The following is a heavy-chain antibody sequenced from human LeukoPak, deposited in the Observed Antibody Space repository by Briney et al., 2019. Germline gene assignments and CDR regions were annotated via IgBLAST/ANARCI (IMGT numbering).Heavy chain of an antibody. CDR1: GGSISSYY. D-gene: IGHD3-3*01. Sequence: SGTLSLTCTVSGGSISSYYWSWIRQPPGKGLEWIGYIYYSGSTNYNPSLKSRVTISVDTSKNQFSLKLSSVTAADTAVYYCARVSWSGYYNYYYGMDVWGQGTTVTVSS. J-gene: IGHJ6*02. CDR3: ARVSWSGYYNYYYGMDV. V-gene: IGHV4-59*01. CDR2: IYYSGST.